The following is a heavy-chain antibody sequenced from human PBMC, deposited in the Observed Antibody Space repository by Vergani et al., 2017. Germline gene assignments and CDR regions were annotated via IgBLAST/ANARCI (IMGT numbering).Heavy chain of an antibody. V-gene: IGHV3-23*01. CDR1: GFTFSTYA. D-gene: IGHD6-19*01. CDR3: AKAYSSDWYYFDY. CDR2: ITGSGGST. J-gene: IGHJ4*02. Sequence: EVQLLESGGGLVQPGGSLRLSCAASGFTFSTYAMTWVRQAPGKGLECVSAITGSGGSTYYADSVKGRFTISRDNSKNTLYLQMNSLRAEDTAVYYCAKAYSSDWYYFDYWGQGTLVTVSS.